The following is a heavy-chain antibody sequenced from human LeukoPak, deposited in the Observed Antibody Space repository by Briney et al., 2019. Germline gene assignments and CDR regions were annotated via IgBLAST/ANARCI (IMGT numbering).Heavy chain of an antibody. V-gene: IGHV3-30*18. CDR1: GFTFSSYG. D-gene: IGHD6-13*01. Sequence: GGSLRLSCAASGFTFSSYGMHWVRQAPGKGLEWVAVISYDGSNKYYADSVKGRFTIFRDNSKNTLYLQMNSLRAEDTAVYYCAKDVSAAGTFDYWGQGTLVTVSS. CDR3: AKDVSAAGTFDY. CDR2: ISYDGSNK. J-gene: IGHJ4*02.